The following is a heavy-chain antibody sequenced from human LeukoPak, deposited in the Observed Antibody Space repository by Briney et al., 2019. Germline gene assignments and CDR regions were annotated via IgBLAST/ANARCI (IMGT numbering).Heavy chain of an antibody. CDR3: TSRTYCSGGSCYSWEGDY. CDR2: TRSKANSYAT. Sequence: GGSLRLSCAASGFTFSGSAMHWVRQASGKGLEWVGRTRSKANSYATAYAASVKGRFTISRDDSKNTAYLQMNSLKTEDTAVYYCTSRTYCSGGSCYSWEGDYWGQGTLVTVSS. D-gene: IGHD2-15*01. J-gene: IGHJ4*02. CDR1: GFTFSGSA. V-gene: IGHV3-73*01.